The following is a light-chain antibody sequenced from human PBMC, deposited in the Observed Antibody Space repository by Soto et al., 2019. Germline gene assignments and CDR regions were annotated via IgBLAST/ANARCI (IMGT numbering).Light chain of an antibody. V-gene: IGKV3-15*01. J-gene: IGKJ1*01. Sequence: EIVMTQSPATLSVSPGDGATLSCRASQSVLNYLAWYQQKPGQAPRLLIYDASTRATSIPARFRGGGSGTEFTLTISSLQSEDFAIYYCQQYHSWPSFGQGTKVDIK. CDR3: QQYHSWPS. CDR1: QSVLNY. CDR2: DAS.